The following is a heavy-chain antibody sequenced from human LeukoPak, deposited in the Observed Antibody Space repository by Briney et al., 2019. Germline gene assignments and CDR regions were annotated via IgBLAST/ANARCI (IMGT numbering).Heavy chain of an antibody. J-gene: IGHJ4*02. D-gene: IGHD6-19*01. CDR1: GITFSRYS. CDR3: ALGWYAIDH. CDR2: ISSSSSAI. V-gene: IGHV3-48*04. Sequence: GGSLRLSCAVSGITFSRYSMNWVRQAPGKGLEWVSYISSSSSAIYYVDSVKGRFTISRDNAKNSVYLQMNSLRAGDTAVCYCALGWYAIDHWGQGTLVTVSS.